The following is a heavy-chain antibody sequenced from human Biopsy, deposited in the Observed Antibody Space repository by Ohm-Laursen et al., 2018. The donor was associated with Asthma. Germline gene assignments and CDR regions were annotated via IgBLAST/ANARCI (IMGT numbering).Heavy chain of an antibody. Sequence: SHTLSLTCGVSGYSISNGGYYWTWVRQRPGKGLEWIGHIYHRGNTKYNPSLKSRLSFSVDTSKNQFSLKLSSVTAADTAIYFCARDYCDFWNRSVYTYFGMDVWGRGTTVVVSS. CDR3: ARDYCDFWNRSVYTYFGMDV. D-gene: IGHD3-3*01. CDR1: GYSISNGGYY. J-gene: IGHJ6*02. CDR2: IYHRGNT. V-gene: IGHV4-31*11.